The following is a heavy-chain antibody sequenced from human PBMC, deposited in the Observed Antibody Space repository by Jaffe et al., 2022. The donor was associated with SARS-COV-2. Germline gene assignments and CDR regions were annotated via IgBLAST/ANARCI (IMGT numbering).Heavy chain of an antibody. V-gene: IGHV4-39*01. CDR3: ARRRRGSSWSYFDY. CDR1: GASITSTLYY. CDR2: IHYSGST. J-gene: IGHJ4*02. Sequence: QLQLQESGPGLVKPSETLSLTCTISGASITSTLYYWGWIRQPPGKGLEWIGNIHYSGSTYDNPSLKSRVTISVDTSRNEFSLKLSSVSAADTAVYYCARRRRGSSWSYFDYWGQGALVTVSS. D-gene: IGHD6-13*01.